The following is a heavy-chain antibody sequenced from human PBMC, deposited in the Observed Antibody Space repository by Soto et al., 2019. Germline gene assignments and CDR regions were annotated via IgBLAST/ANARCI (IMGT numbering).Heavy chain of an antibody. J-gene: IGHJ4*02. Sequence: GGSLRLSCAASGFTFSNYAMNWVRQAPGKGLEWVSAISGSGGTTYYADSVKGRFTISRDNSKNTLYLQMNSLRAEDTAVYYCAKEPTVTTRFLDYWDQGTLVTVSS. CDR3: AKEPTVTTRFLDY. V-gene: IGHV3-23*01. D-gene: IGHD4-17*01. CDR1: GFTFSNYA. CDR2: ISGSGGTT.